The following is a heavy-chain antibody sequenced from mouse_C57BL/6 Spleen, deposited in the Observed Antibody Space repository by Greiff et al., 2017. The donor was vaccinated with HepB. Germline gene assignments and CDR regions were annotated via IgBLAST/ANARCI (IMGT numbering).Heavy chain of an antibody. V-gene: IGHV5-17*01. D-gene: IGHD2-2*01. CDR1: GFTFSDYG. CDR2: ISSGSSTI. Sequence: EVMLVESGGGLVKPGGSLKLSCAASGFTFSDYGMHWVRQAPEKGLEWVAYISSGSSTIYYADTVKGRFTISRDNAKNTLFLQMTSLRSEDTAMYYCAKAGSTMVTRRDYYAMDYWGQGTSVTVSS. CDR3: AKAGSTMVTRRDYYAMDY. J-gene: IGHJ4*01.